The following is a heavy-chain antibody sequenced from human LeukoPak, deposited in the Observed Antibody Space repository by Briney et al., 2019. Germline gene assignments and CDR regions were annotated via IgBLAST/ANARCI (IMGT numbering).Heavy chain of an antibody. D-gene: IGHD6-19*01. V-gene: IGHV4-39*07. Sequence: SETLSLTCTVSGGSISSSSYYWGWIRQPPGKGLEWIGSIYYSGSTYYNPSLKSRVTISVDTSKNQFSLKLSSVTAADTAVYYCARWVLDSSGWYWGFDYWGQGTLVTVSS. CDR3: ARWVLDSSGWYWGFDY. CDR2: IYYSGST. CDR1: GGSISSSSYY. J-gene: IGHJ4*02.